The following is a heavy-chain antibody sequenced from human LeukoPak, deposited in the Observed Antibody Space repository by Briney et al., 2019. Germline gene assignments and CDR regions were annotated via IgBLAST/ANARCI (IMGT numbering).Heavy chain of an antibody. D-gene: IGHD5-18*01. CDR3: ARGLGYSYGYGIDY. V-gene: IGHV3-33*01. CDR2: IWYDGSNK. CDR1: GFTFSSYA. J-gene: IGHJ4*02. Sequence: GGSLRLSCAASGFTFSSYAMHWVRQAPGKGLEWVAIIWYDGSNKYHADSVKGRFTISRDNSKNTLYLQMNSLRAEDTALYYCARGLGYSYGYGIDYWGQGTLITVSS.